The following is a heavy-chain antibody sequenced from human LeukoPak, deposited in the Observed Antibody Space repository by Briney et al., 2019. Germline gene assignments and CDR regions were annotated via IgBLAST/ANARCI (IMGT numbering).Heavy chain of an antibody. CDR3: ARDSSSSFDY. J-gene: IGHJ4*02. D-gene: IGHD6-6*01. CDR2: INSDGSRT. Sequence: GGSLRLSCAASGLTFSSYWMHWVRQAPGKGLVWVSRINSDGSRTSYADAVKGRFTISRDNAKNTLYLQMNGLRAEDTAVYYCARDSSSSFDYWGQGTLVTVSS. CDR1: GLTFSSYW. V-gene: IGHV3-74*01.